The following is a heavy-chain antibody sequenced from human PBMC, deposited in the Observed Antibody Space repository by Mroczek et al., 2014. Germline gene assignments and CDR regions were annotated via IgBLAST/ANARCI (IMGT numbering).Heavy chain of an antibody. J-gene: IGHJ4*02. CDR1: GFTFSSYG. D-gene: IGHD3-10*01. CDR2: ISYDGSNK. V-gene: IGHV3-30*18. Sequence: QVQLQESGGGVVQPGRSLRLSCAASGFTFSSYGMHWVRQAPGKGLEWVAVISYDGSNKYYADSVKGRFTISRDNSKNTLYLQMNSLRAEDTAVYYCANDYYGSGTPGVYWGQGTLVTVSS. CDR3: ANDYYGSGTPGVY.